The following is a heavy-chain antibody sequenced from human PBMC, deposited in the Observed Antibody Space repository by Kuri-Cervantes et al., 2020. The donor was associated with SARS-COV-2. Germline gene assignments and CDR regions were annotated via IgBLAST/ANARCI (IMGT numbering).Heavy chain of an antibody. CDR2: ISSSSSTI. CDR3: ARGYCSSTSCPPYYYYGMDV. V-gene: IGHV3-48*02. J-gene: IGHJ6*02. CDR1: GFTVSSNY. Sequence: GESLKISCAASGFTVSSNYMSWVCQAPGKGLEWVSYISSSSSTIYYADSVKGRFTISRDNAKNSLYLQMNSLRDEDTAVYYCARGYCSSTSCPPYYYYGMDVWGQGTTVTVSS. D-gene: IGHD2-2*01.